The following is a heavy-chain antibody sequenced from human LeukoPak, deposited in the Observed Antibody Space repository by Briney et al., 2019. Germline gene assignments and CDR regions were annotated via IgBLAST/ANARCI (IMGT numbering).Heavy chain of an antibody. CDR3: ATANAMTPYDFDY. CDR1: GYTFTTYG. Sequence: ASVKVSCKASGYTFTTYGVSWVRQAPGQGLEWMGWISTYSASTNYAQKLQGRVTMTTDTSTSTAYMELRSLSSDDTAVYYCATANAMTPYDFDYWGQGTLVTVSS. CDR2: ISTYSAST. J-gene: IGHJ4*02. D-gene: IGHD2-2*01. V-gene: IGHV1-18*01.